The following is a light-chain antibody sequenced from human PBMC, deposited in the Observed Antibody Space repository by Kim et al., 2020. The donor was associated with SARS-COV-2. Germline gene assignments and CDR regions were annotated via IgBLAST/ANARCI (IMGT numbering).Light chain of an antibody. V-gene: IGLV2-23*02. Sequence: QAITISCTGTSRDVGTYVLVSLYQQHPGQAPQLMLYEVTQRPSGVSNRFSGSKSGNTASLTISDLQAEDEADYYCCSYAGSRTFKVFGTGTKVTVL. J-gene: IGLJ1*01. CDR2: EVT. CDR3: CSYAGSRTFKV. CDR1: SRDVGTYVL.